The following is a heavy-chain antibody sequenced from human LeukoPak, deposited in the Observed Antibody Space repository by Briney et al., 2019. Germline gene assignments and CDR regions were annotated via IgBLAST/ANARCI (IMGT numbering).Heavy chain of an antibody. V-gene: IGHV1-69*13. CDR2: IIPIFGTA. D-gene: IGHD3-16*02. J-gene: IGHJ4*02. CDR1: GGTFRSYA. Sequence: ASVNVSCKASGGTFRSYAISWVRQAPGQGLEWMGGIIPIFGTANYAQKFQGRVTITADESTSTAYMELSSLRSEDTAVYYCARVVMITFGGVIDPYYFDYWGQGTLVTVSS. CDR3: ARVVMITFGGVIDPYYFDY.